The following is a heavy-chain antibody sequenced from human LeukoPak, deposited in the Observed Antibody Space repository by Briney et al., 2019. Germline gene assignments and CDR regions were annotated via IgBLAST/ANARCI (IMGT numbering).Heavy chain of an antibody. J-gene: IGHJ4*02. CDR3: ARSQNSGSYSNSFFDY. CDR1: GGSISSGGYS. V-gene: IGHV4-30-2*05. CDR2: IYHSGST. D-gene: IGHD3-10*01. Sequence: SETLSLTCAVSGGSISSGGYSWSWIRQPPGKGLEWIGYIYHSGSTYYNPSLKSRVIISVDTSKNQFSLKLSSLTAADTAVYYCARSQNSGSYSNSFFDYWGQGTLVTVSS.